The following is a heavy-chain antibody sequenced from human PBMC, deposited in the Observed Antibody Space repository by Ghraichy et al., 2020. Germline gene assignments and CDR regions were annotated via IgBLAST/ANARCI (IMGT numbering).Heavy chain of an antibody. D-gene: IGHD2-2*01. CDR3: ARDQYCNSTNCYDIAMFDP. CDR1: GYTFGNYG. CDR2: ISGYNAKT. Sequence: ASVKVSCTASGYTFGNYGVNWVRQAPGQGLEWMGWISGYNAKTYYTQKFQSRVTMTTDTSTSTAYMELKSLTSYDTAIYFCARDQYCNSTNCYDIAMFDPWGHGTLVTVSS. J-gene: IGHJ5*02. V-gene: IGHV1-18*01.